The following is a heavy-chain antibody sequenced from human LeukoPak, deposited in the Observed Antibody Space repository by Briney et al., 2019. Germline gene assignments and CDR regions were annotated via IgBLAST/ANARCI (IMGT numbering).Heavy chain of an antibody. D-gene: IGHD3-22*01. J-gene: IGHJ4*02. Sequence: PGGSLRLSCAASGFTFSSYAMNWVRQAPGKGLEWVSSFGTRSTSIYYARSVTGRFIISRDNAKNSLYLQMNSLRAEDTAVYYCARARYYYDSSVPVHWGQGTLVTVSS. CDR3: ARARYYYDSSVPVH. CDR2: FGTRSTSI. CDR1: GFTFSSYA. V-gene: IGHV3-21*01.